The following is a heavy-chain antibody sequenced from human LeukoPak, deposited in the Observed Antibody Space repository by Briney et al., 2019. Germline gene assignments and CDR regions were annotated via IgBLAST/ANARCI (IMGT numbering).Heavy chain of an antibody. J-gene: IGHJ3*02. CDR2: IYTSGST. Sequence: SETLSLTCTVSGGSISSGSYYWSWIRQPAGKGQEWIGRIYTSGSTNYNPSLKSRVTISVDTSKNQFSLKLRSVTAADTAVYYCARGDFGATGAFDIWGQGTMVTVSS. CDR1: GGSISSGSYY. D-gene: IGHD3/OR15-3a*01. CDR3: ARGDFGATGAFDI. V-gene: IGHV4-61*02.